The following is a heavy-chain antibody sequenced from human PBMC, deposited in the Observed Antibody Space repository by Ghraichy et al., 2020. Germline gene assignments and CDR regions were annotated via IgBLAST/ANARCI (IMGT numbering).Heavy chain of an antibody. CDR2: ISGSGGST. CDR1: GFTFSSYA. D-gene: IGHD6-13*01. V-gene: IGHV3-23*01. Sequence: GGSLRLSCAASGFTFSSYAMSWVRQAPGKGLEWVSAISGSGGSTYYADSVKGRFTISRDNSKNTLYLQMNSLRAEDTAVYYCAKAGFAAAGLAGEELHYYYYYGMDVWGQGTTVTVSS. CDR3: AKAGFAAAGLAGEELHYYYYYGMDV. J-gene: IGHJ6*02.